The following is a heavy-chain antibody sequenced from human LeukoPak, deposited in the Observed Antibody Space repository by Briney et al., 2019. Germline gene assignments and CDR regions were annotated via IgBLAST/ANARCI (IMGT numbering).Heavy chain of an antibody. CDR3: ARADIVSDSAWAAYYYYYYGMDV. CDR2: INTNTGNP. CDR1: GYTFTSYA. Sequence: WASVKVSCTASGYTFTSYAMNWVRQAPGQGLEWMGWINTNTGNPTYVQGFTGRFVFSLDTSVSTAYLQICSLKAEDTAVYYCARADIVSDSAWAAYYYYYYGMDVWGQGTTVTVSS. V-gene: IGHV7-4-1*01. J-gene: IGHJ6*02. D-gene: IGHD2-15*01.